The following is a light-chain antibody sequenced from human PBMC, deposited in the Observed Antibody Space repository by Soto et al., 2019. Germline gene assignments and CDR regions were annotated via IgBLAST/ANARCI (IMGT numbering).Light chain of an antibody. V-gene: IGLV1-47*01. J-gene: IGLJ3*02. Sequence: QTVVTQPPSASGTPGQRVTISCSGSNSNIGVNSVFWFQQFPGTAPKLLIYENDGRPSGVPDRFSGSKSGTSASLAISGLRSEDEADYYCAVWDNSLSGLVFGGGTQLTVL. CDR3: AVWDNSLSGLV. CDR2: END. CDR1: NSNIGVNS.